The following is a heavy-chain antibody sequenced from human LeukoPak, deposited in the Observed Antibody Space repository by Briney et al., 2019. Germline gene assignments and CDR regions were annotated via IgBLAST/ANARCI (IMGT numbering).Heavy chain of an antibody. Sequence: GGFLRLSCAASGFTFSSYAMSWVRQAPGKGLEWVSAISGSGGSTYYADSVKGRFTISRDNSKNTLYLQMNSLRAEDTAVYYCAKGLKGYSIVVVPAAPFDYWGQGTLVTVSS. CDR2: ISGSGGST. D-gene: IGHD2-2*01. J-gene: IGHJ4*02. CDR1: GFTFSSYA. V-gene: IGHV3-23*01. CDR3: AKGLKGYSIVVVPAAPFDY.